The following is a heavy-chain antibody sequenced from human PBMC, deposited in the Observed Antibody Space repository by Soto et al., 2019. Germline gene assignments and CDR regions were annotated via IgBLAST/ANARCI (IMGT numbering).Heavy chain of an antibody. J-gene: IGHJ4*02. CDR1: GYTFTSYG. D-gene: IGHD3-9*01. V-gene: IGHV1-18*01. CDR2: ISAYNGNT. CDR3: ARDQPALTGYYGGDY. Sequence: ASVKVSCKASGYTFTSYGISWVRQAPGQGLEWMGWISAYNGNTNYAQKLQGRVTMTTDTSTSTAYMELRSLRSDDTAVYYGARDQPALTGYYGGDYWGQGTLVTVSS.